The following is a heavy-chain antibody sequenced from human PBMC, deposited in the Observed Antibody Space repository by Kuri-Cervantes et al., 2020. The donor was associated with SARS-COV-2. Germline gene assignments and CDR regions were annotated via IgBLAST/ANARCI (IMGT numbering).Heavy chain of an antibody. J-gene: IGHJ6*03. CDR1: GGSFSGYY. CDR2: INHSGST. D-gene: IGHD1-26*01. CDR3: ARLGVDGRHYYYIDG. V-gene: IGHV4-34*01. Sequence: GSLRLSCAVYGGSFSGYYWSWIRQPPGKGLEWIGEINHSGSTNYNPSLKSRVTISVDTSKNQFSLKLTSVTAADTGFYYCARLGVDGRHYYYIDGWGKGPAVTVSS.